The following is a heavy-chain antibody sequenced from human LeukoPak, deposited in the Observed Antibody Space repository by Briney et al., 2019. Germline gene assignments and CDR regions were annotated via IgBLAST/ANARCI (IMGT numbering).Heavy chain of an antibody. CDR1: GGSISSGAYY. V-gene: IGHV4-31*03. CDR2: IHYSGST. Sequence: SETLSLTCTVSGGSISSGAYYWNWIRQHPGKGLEWIGYIHYSGSTYYNPSLKSRVTMSVDTSKNQFSLKLSSVSAADTAVYYCAREVIEDWFDPWGQGTLVTVSS. J-gene: IGHJ5*02. D-gene: IGHD2/OR15-2a*01. CDR3: AREVIEDWFDP.